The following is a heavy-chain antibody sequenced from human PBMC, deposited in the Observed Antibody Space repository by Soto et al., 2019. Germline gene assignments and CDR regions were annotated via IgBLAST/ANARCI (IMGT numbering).Heavy chain of an antibody. Sequence: DVQLAQSGAEVKKPGESLRITCEASGYSFTTYWISWVRQMPGKGLEWMGAIDPRDSYTKYSPSFQGHVTISVDKSISTAYLQWNSLKASDTAIYYCARDKSDLELFNWLDPWGQGTLVTVSS. CDR1: GYSFTTYW. J-gene: IGHJ5*02. D-gene: IGHD1-7*01. CDR2: IDPRDSYT. CDR3: ARDKSDLELFNWLDP. V-gene: IGHV5-10-1*03.